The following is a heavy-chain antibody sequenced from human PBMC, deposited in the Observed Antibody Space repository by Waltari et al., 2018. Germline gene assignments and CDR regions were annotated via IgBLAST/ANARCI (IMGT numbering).Heavy chain of an antibody. J-gene: IGHJ3*01. Sequence: QLQLQESGPGLVKPSETLSPSCSVAGGSITRNRHYWGWIRQPPGQGLEWFGTISYKGATYSSPSLRGRVTVSRDTSMNQLSLKLGSVTAADTAVYYCATYIGASIGTAAFDVWGQGTMVTVSS. CDR3: ATYIGASIGTAAFDV. D-gene: IGHD5-12*01. CDR2: ISYKGAT. CDR1: GGSITRNRHY. V-gene: IGHV4-39*01.